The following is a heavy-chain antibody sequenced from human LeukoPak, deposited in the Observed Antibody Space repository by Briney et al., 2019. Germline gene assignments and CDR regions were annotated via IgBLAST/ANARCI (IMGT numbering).Heavy chain of an antibody. Sequence: ASVKVSCKASGYTFTGYYMHWVRQAPGQGLEWMGWINPNSGGTNYAQKFQGRVTMTRDTSISTAYMELSSLRSEDTAVYYCARDPYGQYSSSWYSWGQGTLVTVSS. CDR3: ARDPYGQYSSSWYS. V-gene: IGHV1-2*02. CDR2: INPNSGGT. J-gene: IGHJ4*02. CDR1: GYTFTGYY. D-gene: IGHD6-13*01.